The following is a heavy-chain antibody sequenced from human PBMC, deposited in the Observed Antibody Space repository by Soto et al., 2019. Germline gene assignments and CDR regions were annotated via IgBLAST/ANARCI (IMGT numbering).Heavy chain of an antibody. CDR2: MSGAGRSS. D-gene: IGHD3-3*01. J-gene: IGHJ4*02. CDR1: GFTFSSYA. V-gene: IGHV3-23*01. Sequence: DVQLLESGGDLVQPGGSLRLSCAASGFTFSSYAMSWVRQAPGKGLEWVSSMSGAGRSSYDADSLKGRFTISRDNSKNTLYLQMNNLRAEDTALYYWAKGPIFRVKTIYDYWGQGTLVTVSS. CDR3: AKGPIFRVKTIYDY.